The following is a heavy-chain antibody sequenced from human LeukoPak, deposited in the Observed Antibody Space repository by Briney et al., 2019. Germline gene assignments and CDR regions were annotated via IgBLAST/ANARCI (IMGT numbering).Heavy chain of an antibody. Sequence: PAASVKVSCTASGYTFTSYAMNWVRQAPGQGLEWMGWINTNTGNPTYAQGFTGRFVFSLDTSVSTAYLQISSLKAEDTAVYYCARDQEVTPWLYDFWSGYYTFDYWGQGTLVTVSS. CDR1: GYTFTSYA. D-gene: IGHD3-3*01. CDR2: INTNTGNP. J-gene: IGHJ4*02. CDR3: ARDQEVTPWLYDFWSGYYTFDY. V-gene: IGHV7-4-1*02.